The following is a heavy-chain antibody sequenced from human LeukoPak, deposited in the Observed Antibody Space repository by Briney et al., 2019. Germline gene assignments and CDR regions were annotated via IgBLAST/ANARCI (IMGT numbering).Heavy chain of an antibody. Sequence: GGSLRLSCAASGFTFSSYALHWVRQAPGKGLEWVAVISYDGSNKNYADSVKGRFTISRDNSKNTLYLQTNSLRAEDTAVYYCARASQTRSGYYNDYWGQGTLVTVSS. CDR3: ARASQTRSGYYNDY. J-gene: IGHJ4*02. CDR1: GFTFSSYA. CDR2: ISYDGSNK. D-gene: IGHD3-3*01. V-gene: IGHV3-30-3*01.